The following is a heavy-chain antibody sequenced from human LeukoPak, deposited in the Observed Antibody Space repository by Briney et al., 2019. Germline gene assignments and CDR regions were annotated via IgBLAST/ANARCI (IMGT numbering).Heavy chain of an antibody. Sequence: ASVKVSCKASGYTFSSYGISWVRQAPGQGLEWMGWISGYNAITETAQKVQGRLTLTTDTSTSTAYMELRTLRSDDTTVYYCAREGAYMVWPQASDIGGQGTMVTVS. D-gene: IGHD1-26*01. J-gene: IGHJ3*02. CDR2: ISGYNAIT. V-gene: IGHV1-18*01. CDR3: AREGAYMVWPQASDI. CDR1: GYTFSSYG.